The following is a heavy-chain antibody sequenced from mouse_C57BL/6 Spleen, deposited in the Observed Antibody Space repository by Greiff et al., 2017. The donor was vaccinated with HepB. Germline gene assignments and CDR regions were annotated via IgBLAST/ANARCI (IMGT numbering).Heavy chain of an antibody. CDR2: IYPGDGDT. CDR1: GYAFSSSW. V-gene: IGHV1-82*01. D-gene: IGHD1-1*01. J-gene: IGHJ3*01. Sequence: QVQLKQSGPELVKPGASVKISCKASGYAFSSSWMNWVKQRPGKGLEWIGRIYPGDGDTNYNGKFKGKATLTADKSSSTAYMQLSSLTSEDSAVYFCARETYGSTWFAYWGQGTLVTVSA. CDR3: ARETYGSTWFAY.